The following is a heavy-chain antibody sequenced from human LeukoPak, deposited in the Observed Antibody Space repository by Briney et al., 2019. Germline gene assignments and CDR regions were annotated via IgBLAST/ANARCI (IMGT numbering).Heavy chain of an antibody. CDR1: GLIFSNYA. CDR3: AKAQSSKYYYFGMDV. J-gene: IGHJ6*02. Sequence: PGGSLRLSCAASGLIFSNYAMSWVRQAPGKGLEWVSAIGGSGDSTYYADSVKGRLTISRDNSKNTLYVQMKSLGAEDRAVYYCAKAQSSKYYYFGMDVWGQGTTVTVSS. V-gene: IGHV3-23*01. D-gene: IGHD6-13*01. CDR2: IGGSGDST.